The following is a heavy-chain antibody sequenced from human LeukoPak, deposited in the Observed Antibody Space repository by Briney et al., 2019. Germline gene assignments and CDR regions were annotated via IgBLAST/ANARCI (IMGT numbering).Heavy chain of an antibody. CDR1: GFTFSSYE. V-gene: IGHV3-21*05. J-gene: IGHJ6*04. D-gene: IGHD2-2*01. Sequence: GGSLRLSCAASGFTFSSYEMNWVRQAPGKGLEWVSYISSSSSYTNYADSVKGRFTISRDNAKNSLYLQMNSLRAEDTAVYYCARDQFGCSSTSCYDPYYYYGMDVWGKGTTVTVSS. CDR3: ARDQFGCSSTSCYDPYYYYGMDV. CDR2: ISSSSSYT.